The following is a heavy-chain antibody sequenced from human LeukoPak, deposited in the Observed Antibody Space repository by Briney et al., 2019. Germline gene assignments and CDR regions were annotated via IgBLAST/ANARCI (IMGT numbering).Heavy chain of an antibody. V-gene: IGHV3-7*01. CDR2: IKQDGSEK. CDR3: ARKNGLDY. Sequence: GGSLRLSCAASGFTFSSYAMNWVRQAPGKGLEWVANIKQDGSEKYYVDSVKGRFTISRDNAKNSLYLQMNSLRAEDTAVYYCARKNGLDYWGQGTLVTVSS. CDR1: GFTFSSYA. J-gene: IGHJ4*02.